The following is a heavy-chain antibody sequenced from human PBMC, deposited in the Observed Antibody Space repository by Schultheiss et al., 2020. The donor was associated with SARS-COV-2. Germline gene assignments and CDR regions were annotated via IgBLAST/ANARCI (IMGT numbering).Heavy chain of an antibody. Sequence: GGSLRLSCAASGFTFSSYGMHWVRQAPGKGLEWVAVISYDGSNKYYADSVKGRFTISRDNSKNTLYLQMNSLRAEDTAVYYCAARGRDIGYSHGWFDPWAREPWSPSPQ. J-gene: IGHJ5*02. D-gene: IGHD2-15*01. CDR3: AARGRDIGYSHGWFDP. CDR1: GFTFSSYG. V-gene: IGHV3-30*03. CDR2: ISYDGSNK.